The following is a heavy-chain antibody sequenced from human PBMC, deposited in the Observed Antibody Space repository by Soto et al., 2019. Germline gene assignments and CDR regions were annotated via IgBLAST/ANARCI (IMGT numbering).Heavy chain of an antibody. V-gene: IGHV4-59*01. CDR1: GVSISGNY. CDR3: ARSYPNTIFGVVPSRGLDV. CDR2: IHYSAST. J-gene: IGHJ6*02. Sequence: SETLSLTCIVSGVSISGNYWSWIRQPPGQGLEWIGYIHYSASTNFNPSLKNRVIMSVDTSKNQFSLRLSSVTAADTAVYYCARSYPNTIFGVVPSRGLDVWGQGATVT. D-gene: IGHD3-3*01.